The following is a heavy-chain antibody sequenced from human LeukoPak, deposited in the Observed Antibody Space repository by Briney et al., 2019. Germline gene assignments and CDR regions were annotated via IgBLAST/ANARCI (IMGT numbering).Heavy chain of an antibody. V-gene: IGHV1-18*01. Sequence: ASVKVSCKASGYAFTSYGISWVRQAPGQGLEWMGWISAYNGNTNYAQKLQGRVTMTTDTSTSTAYMELRSLRSDDTAVYYCARDLYHGYCSGGSCHAPFDYWGQGTLVTVSS. J-gene: IGHJ4*02. D-gene: IGHD2-15*01. CDR1: GYAFTSYG. CDR2: ISAYNGNT. CDR3: ARDLYHGYCSGGSCHAPFDY.